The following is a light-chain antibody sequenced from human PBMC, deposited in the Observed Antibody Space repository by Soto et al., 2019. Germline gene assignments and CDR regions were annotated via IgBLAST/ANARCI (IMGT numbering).Light chain of an antibody. Sequence: QSALTQLPSASGSPGQSVTISCTGTSSDVGGYNYVSWYQQQSGKAPKLMIYEVSKRPSGVPDRFSGSKSGNTASLTVSGLQAEDEADYYCSSYAGSNTVVFGGGTKLTVL. CDR1: SSDVGGYNY. CDR2: EVS. J-gene: IGLJ2*01. V-gene: IGLV2-8*01. CDR3: SSYAGSNTVV.